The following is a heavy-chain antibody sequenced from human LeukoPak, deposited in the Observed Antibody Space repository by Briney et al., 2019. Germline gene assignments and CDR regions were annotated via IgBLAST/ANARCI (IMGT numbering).Heavy chain of an antibody. Sequence: GGSLRLSCAASGFTFSSYRMNWVRQAPGKGLEWVAFMRYDGSNKYYADSVKGRFTISRDNSKNTLYLQMNSLRAEDTAVYYCAKSRVVVITTGIDYWGQGTLVTVSS. CDR1: GFTFSSYR. V-gene: IGHV3-30*02. J-gene: IGHJ4*02. CDR2: MRYDGSNK. CDR3: AKSRVVVITTGIDY. D-gene: IGHD3-22*01.